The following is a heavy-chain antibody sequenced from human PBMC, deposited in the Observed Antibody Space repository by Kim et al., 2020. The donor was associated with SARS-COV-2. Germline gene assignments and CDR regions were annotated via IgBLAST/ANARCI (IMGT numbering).Heavy chain of an antibody. D-gene: IGHD3-22*01. CDR3: AKARRDTNMIFDS. V-gene: IGHV3-23*01. J-gene: IGHJ4*02. Sequence: GGSLRLSCAASGFTFSIYAMSWVRQAPGKGLEWVTVIGESGDTTYYADSVKGRFTMSRDTSKNTLYLQMNSLRAEDTAIYYCAKARRDTNMIFDSWGQGT. CDR1: GFTFSIYA. CDR2: IGESGDTT.